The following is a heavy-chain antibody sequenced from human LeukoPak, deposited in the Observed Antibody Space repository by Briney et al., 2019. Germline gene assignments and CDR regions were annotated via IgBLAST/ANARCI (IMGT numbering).Heavy chain of an antibody. CDR2: ISYDGSNK. V-gene: IGHV3-30*04. Sequence: RRSLRLSCAASGFTFSSYAMHWVRQAPGKGLEWVAVISYDGSNKYYADSVKGRFTISRDNSKNTLYLQMNSLRAEDTAVYYCARVKKAVAGGFDYWGQGTLVTVSS. CDR3: ARVKKAVAGGFDY. D-gene: IGHD6-19*01. J-gene: IGHJ4*02. CDR1: GFTFSSYA.